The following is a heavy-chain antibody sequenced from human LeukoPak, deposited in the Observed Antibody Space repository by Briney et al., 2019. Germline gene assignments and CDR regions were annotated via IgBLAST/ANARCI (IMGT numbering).Heavy chain of an antibody. J-gene: IGHJ6*03. Sequence: SVKVSCKASGGTFISYAISWVRQAPGQGGEWMGRIIPIFGTENYAQKFQGRVTITTDESTSTAYMELSSLRSEDTAVYYCARGIDQGIAAAGTDYYYYMDVWGKGTTVTVSS. CDR1: GGTFISYA. D-gene: IGHD6-13*01. V-gene: IGHV1-69*05. CDR2: IIPIFGTE. CDR3: ARGIDQGIAAAGTDYYYYMDV.